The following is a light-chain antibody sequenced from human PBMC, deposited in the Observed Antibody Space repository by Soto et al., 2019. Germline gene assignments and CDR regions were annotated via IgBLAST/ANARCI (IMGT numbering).Light chain of an antibody. V-gene: IGLV2-8*01. CDR1: SSDVGVYNY. CDR3: SSYVGTNSYV. J-gene: IGLJ1*01. CDR2: EVY. Sequence: QSALTQPPSASGSPGQSVTISCTGTSSDVGVYNYVSWYQQYPGKAPKLIIYEVYKRPSGVPDRFSGSKSGNTAALTVSGLQAEDEADYYCSSYVGTNSYVFGTGTKLTVL.